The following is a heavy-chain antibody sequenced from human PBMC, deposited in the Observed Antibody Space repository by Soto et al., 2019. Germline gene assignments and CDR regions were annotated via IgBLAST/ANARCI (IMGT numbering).Heavy chain of an antibody. D-gene: IGHD6-6*01. CDR3: AKEGRPSTSPDYDY. CDR1: GFTFSSYG. Sequence: QVQLVESGGGVVQPGRSLRLSCAASGFTFSSYGMHWVRQAPGKGLEWVAVISYDGSNKYYADSVKGRFTISRDNSKNTLYPQLNTLRSEDTPLYYCAKEGRPSTSPDYDYWAQRTLITLSS. J-gene: IGHJ4*02. CDR2: ISYDGSNK. V-gene: IGHV3-30*18.